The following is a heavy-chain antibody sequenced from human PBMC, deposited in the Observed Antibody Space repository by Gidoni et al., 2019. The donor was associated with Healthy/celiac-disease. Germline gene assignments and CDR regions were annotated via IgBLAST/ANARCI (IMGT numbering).Heavy chain of an antibody. J-gene: IGHJ3*02. CDR1: GLTFSSYS. CDR3: ASGAAFDI. V-gene: IGHV3-21*01. CDR2: ISSSSSYI. Sequence: EVQLVESGGGLVKPGGSLRLSCAASGLTFSSYSMNWVRQAPGKGLEWVSSISSSSSYIYYADSVKGRFTISRDNAKNSLYLKMNSLRAEDTAVYYCASGAAFDIWGQGTMVTVSS.